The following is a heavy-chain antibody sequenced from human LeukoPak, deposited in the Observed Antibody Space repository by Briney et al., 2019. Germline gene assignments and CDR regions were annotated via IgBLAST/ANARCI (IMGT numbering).Heavy chain of an antibody. D-gene: IGHD2-2*01. Sequence: GASVKVSCKASGYTFIAYYIHWVRQAPGQGLEWMGWINPNSGGTNYAQKFQGRVTMTRDTSISTAYVELSRLRSDDTAVYYCARDFSVIRYPMDGDFWGQGTLVTVSS. V-gene: IGHV1-2*02. CDR2: INPNSGGT. CDR3: ARDFSVIRYPMDGDF. CDR1: GYTFIAYY. J-gene: IGHJ4*02.